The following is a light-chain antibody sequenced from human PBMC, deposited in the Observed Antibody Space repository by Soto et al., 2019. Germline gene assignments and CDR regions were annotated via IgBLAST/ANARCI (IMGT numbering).Light chain of an antibody. Sequence: EIVLTQSPGTLALSPGEGATLSCRASQSVSKYLAWYQQKPGQAPRLLIYGASSRGTGIPDSFSGSGSGTDFTLTISRLEPEDFAVYYCQQYGGSPQTFGQRTKVEIK. CDR3: QQYGGSPQT. CDR1: QSVSKY. V-gene: IGKV3-20*01. J-gene: IGKJ1*01. CDR2: GAS.